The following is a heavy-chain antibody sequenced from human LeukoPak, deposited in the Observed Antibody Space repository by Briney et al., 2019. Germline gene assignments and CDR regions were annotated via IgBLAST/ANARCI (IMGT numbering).Heavy chain of an antibody. CDR3: ARWGVWYFDL. V-gene: IGHV4-59*11. Sequence: SETLSLTCTVPGGSISFHYWSWIRQPPGKGLEWIGYIHLSGSTYYDPSLRSRVTISGDTSKNRFSLRLNSVTAADRAVNYGARWGVWYFDLWGRGTLVTVSS. CDR2: IHLSGST. D-gene: IGHD3-16*01. CDR1: GGSISFHY. J-gene: IGHJ2*01.